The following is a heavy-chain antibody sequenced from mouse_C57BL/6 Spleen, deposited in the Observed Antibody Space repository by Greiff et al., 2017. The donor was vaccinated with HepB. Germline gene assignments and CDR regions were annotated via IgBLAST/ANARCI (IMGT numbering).Heavy chain of an antibody. D-gene: IGHD1-1*01. CDR1: GFTFSDYG. Sequence: EVQLVESGGGLVKPGGSLKLSCAASGFTFSDYGMHWVRQAPEKGLEWVAYISSGSSTIYYADTVKGRVTISRDNAKNTLFLQMTSLRSEDTAMYYCARRRDYYGSSYYAMDYWGQGTSVTVSS. J-gene: IGHJ4*01. CDR3: ARRRDYYGSSYYAMDY. V-gene: IGHV5-17*01. CDR2: ISSGSSTI.